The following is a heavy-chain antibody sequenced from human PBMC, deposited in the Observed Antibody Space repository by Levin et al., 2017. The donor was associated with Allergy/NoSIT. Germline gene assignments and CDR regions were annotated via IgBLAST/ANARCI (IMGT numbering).Heavy chain of an antibody. J-gene: IGHJ3*02. V-gene: IGHV3-30-3*01. Sequence: GESLKISCAASGFTFRSYAMNWVRQAPGKGLEWVAVITYDGSNKYYADSVKGRFTISRDNSKNTLYLQMNSLRAEDTAVYYCARDWFYCSGGSCAYYAFDIWGQGTMVTVSS. D-gene: IGHD2-15*01. CDR3: ARDWFYCSGGSCAYYAFDI. CDR1: GFTFRSYA. CDR2: ITYDGSNK.